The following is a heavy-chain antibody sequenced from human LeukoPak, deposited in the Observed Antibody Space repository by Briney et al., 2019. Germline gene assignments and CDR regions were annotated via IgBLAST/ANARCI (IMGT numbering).Heavy chain of an antibody. CDR3: AKYASNYYYYYMDV. Sequence: GGSLRLSCAASGFTFSSYWMSWVRQAPGKGLEWVANIKQDGSEKYYVDSVKGRFTISRDNSKNTLYLQMNSLRAEDTALYYCAKYASNYYYYYMDVWGEGTTVTVSS. J-gene: IGHJ6*03. V-gene: IGHV3-7*03. CDR2: IKQDGSEK. CDR1: GFTFSSYW.